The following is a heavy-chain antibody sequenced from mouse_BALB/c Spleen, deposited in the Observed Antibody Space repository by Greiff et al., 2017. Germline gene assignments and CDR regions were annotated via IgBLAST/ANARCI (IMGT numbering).Heavy chain of an antibody. J-gene: IGHJ4*01. CDR1: GYTFTEYI. Sequence: VKVVESGAGLVKPGASVKLSCKASGYTFTEYIIHWVKQRSGQGLEWIGWFYPGSGSIKYNEKFKDKATLTADKSSSTVYMELSRLTSEDSAVYFCARHEAGYYYAMDYWGQGTSVTVSS. CDR2: FYPGSGSI. D-gene: IGHD2-2*01. V-gene: IGHV1-62-2*01. CDR3: ARHEAGYYYAMDY.